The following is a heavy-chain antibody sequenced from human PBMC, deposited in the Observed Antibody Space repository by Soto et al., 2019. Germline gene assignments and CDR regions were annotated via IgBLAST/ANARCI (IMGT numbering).Heavy chain of an antibody. V-gene: IGHV4-4*07. Sequence: SETLSLPCTVSGGSISSYYWSWIRQPAGKGLEWIGRIYTSGSTYYNPSLKSRVTISVDTSKNQFSLKLSSVTAADTAVYYCARSIAAPVDYYNGMDVWGQGTTVTVSS. CDR3: ARSIAAPVDYYNGMDV. CDR2: IYTSGST. D-gene: IGHD6-6*01. J-gene: IGHJ6*02. CDR1: GGSISSYY.